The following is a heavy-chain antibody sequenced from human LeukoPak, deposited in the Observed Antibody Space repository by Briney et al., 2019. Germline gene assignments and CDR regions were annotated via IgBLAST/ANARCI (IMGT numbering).Heavy chain of an antibody. D-gene: IGHD3-22*01. Sequence: PGGSLRLSCAASGFTFSTYWMNWVRQAPGKGLEWVSSISSSSSYIYYADSVKGRFTISRDNAKNSLYLQMNSLRAEDTAVYYCARDAVHYYDSSGYSPHAFDIWGQGTMVTVSS. CDR2: ISSSSSYI. CDR3: ARDAVHYYDSSGYSPHAFDI. V-gene: IGHV3-21*01. CDR1: GFTFSTYW. J-gene: IGHJ3*02.